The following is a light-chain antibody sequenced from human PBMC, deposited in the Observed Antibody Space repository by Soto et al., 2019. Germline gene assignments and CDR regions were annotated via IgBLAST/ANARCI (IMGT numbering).Light chain of an antibody. CDR1: QSVSSY. Sequence: NVLRRSPGTLSLSPEELGTGCFLASQSVSSYLAWYQQKPGEAPRLRIYEASRRATGIPARFSGSGSGTDFTLTISSLEAEDFAGYYCQQRSNWPAFTFGPGTQVDIK. V-gene: IGKV3-11*01. CDR3: QQRSNWPAFT. J-gene: IGKJ3*01. CDR2: EAS.